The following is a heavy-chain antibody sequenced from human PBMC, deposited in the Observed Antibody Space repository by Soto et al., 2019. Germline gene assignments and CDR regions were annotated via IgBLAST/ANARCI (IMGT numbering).Heavy chain of an antibody. CDR3: ARNAYYYGMDV. V-gene: IGHV4-34*01. Sequence: KPSETLSLTCAVYGGSFSGYYWSWIRQPPGKGLEWIGEINHSGSTNYNPSLKSRVTISVDTSKNQFSLKLSSVTAADTAVYYCARNAYYYGMDVSGQGTTVTVSS. J-gene: IGHJ6*02. CDR2: INHSGST. CDR1: GGSFSGYY.